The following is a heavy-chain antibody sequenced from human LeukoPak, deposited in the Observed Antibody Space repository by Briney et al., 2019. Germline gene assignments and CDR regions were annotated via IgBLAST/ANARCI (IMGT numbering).Heavy chain of an antibody. Sequence: GGSLRLSCAASGFTFSSYWMSWVRQAPGKGLEWVANIKQDGSEKYYVDSVKGRFTISRDNAKNSLYLQMNSLRAEDTAVYYCARSSRAAGNAFDIWGQGTMVTASS. D-gene: IGHD6-13*01. CDR3: ARSSRAAGNAFDI. J-gene: IGHJ3*02. CDR2: IKQDGSEK. V-gene: IGHV3-7*01. CDR1: GFTFSSYW.